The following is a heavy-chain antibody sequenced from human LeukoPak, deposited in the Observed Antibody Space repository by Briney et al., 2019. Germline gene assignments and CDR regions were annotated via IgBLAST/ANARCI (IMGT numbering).Heavy chain of an antibody. V-gene: IGHV1-8*03. CDR1: GYTFTSYD. CDR3: ARDYYDSSGYSRFDP. D-gene: IGHD3-22*01. J-gene: IGHJ5*02. CDR2: MNPNSGNT. Sequence: ASVKVSCKASGYTFTSYDINWVRQATGQGLEWMGWMNPNSGNTGYAQKFQGRVTITRNTSISTAYMELSSLRSEDTAVHYCARDYYDSSGYSRFDPWGQGTLVTVSS.